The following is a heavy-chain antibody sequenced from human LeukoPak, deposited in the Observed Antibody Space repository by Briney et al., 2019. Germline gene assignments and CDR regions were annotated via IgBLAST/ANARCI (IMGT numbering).Heavy chain of an antibody. CDR3: AKASWVSSADAVL. J-gene: IGHJ4*02. Sequence: GGSLRLSCAASGFTFSSYAMSWVRQAPGKGLEWVSASGSGGSTYYADSVKGRFTLSRDESRNTVYLQMNNLRVEDTAVYFCAKASWVSSADAVLWGQGTVVTVSS. CDR2: SGSGGST. CDR1: GFTFSSYA. D-gene: IGHD3-3*01. V-gene: IGHV3-23*01.